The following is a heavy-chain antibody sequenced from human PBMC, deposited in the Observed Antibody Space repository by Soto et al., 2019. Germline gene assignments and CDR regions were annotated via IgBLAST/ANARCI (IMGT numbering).Heavy chain of an antibody. V-gene: IGHV3-30-3*01. CDR1: GFTFSSYA. CDR3: ARRIDYVKYYYGMDV. J-gene: IGHJ6*01. Sequence: QVQLVESGGGVVQPGRSLRLSCAASGFTFSSYAMHWVRQAPGKGLEWVAVISYDGSNKYYADSVKGRFTISRDNSKNTLYLQMNSLRAEDTAVYYCARRIDYVKYYYGMDVW. D-gene: IGHD4-17*01. CDR2: ISYDGSNK.